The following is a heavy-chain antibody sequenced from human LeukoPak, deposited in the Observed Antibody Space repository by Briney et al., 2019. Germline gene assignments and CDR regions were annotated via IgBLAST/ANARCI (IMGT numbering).Heavy chain of an antibody. Sequence: ASVTVSCTASGYTFTGYYMHWVRQAPGQGLEWMGRINHNSGGTNYAQKFQGRVTMTRDTSISTAYMELSRLRSDDTAVYYCAREGWELREYFDYWGQGTLVTVSS. J-gene: IGHJ4*02. CDR2: INHNSGGT. CDR1: GYTFTGYY. D-gene: IGHD1-26*01. CDR3: AREGWELREYFDY. V-gene: IGHV1-2*06.